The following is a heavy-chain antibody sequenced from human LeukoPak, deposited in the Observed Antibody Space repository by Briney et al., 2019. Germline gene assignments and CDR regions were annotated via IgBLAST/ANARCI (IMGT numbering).Heavy chain of an antibody. Sequence: SVKVSCKASGYTFSSYAISWVRQAPGQGLEWMGGIIPIFGTANYAQKFQGRVTITADESTSTAYMGLSSLRSEDTAVYYCARDSYYDSSGYSGSFDYWGQGTLVTVSS. V-gene: IGHV1-69*13. CDR2: IIPIFGTA. D-gene: IGHD3-22*01. J-gene: IGHJ4*02. CDR3: ARDSYYDSSGYSGSFDY. CDR1: GYTFSSYA.